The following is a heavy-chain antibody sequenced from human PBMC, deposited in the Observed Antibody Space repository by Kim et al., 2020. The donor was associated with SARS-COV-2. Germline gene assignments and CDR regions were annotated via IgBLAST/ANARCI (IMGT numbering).Heavy chain of an antibody. J-gene: IGHJ4*02. Sequence: GSTYYADSVKGRFTISRDNSKNTLYLQMNSLRAEDTAVYYCAKDPGGYDYWGQGTLVTVSS. CDR3: AKDPGGYDY. V-gene: IGHV3-23*01. D-gene: IGHD5-12*01. CDR2: GST.